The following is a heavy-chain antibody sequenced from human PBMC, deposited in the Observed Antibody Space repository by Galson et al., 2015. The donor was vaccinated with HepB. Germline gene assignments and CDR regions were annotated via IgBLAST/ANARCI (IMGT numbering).Heavy chain of an antibody. J-gene: IGHJ4*02. CDR2: VLHSGST. CDR1: GGSLSGYS. D-gene: IGHD2-15*01. V-gene: IGHV4-34*01. Sequence: ETLSLTCAVYGGSLSGYSWNWIRQSPGKGLQWIGEVLHSGSTNYSASLKSQVVISVDTSKKQFSLSLHSVTAADTAVYYCARGGGHCDSANCHPFDCWGQGTLVSVSS. CDR3: ARGGGHCDSANCHPFDC.